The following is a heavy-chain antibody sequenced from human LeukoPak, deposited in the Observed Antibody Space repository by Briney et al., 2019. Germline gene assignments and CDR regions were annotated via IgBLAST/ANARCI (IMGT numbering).Heavy chain of an antibody. CDR3: ARRGIVATRKGYDY. CDR2: IYYSGST. CDR1: GGSISSTY. Sequence: SETLSLTCTVSGGSISSTYWNWIRQPPGKGLEWIGHIYYSGSTNYNPSLKSRVTISVDTSKKQFSLKLSTVTTADTAVYYCARRGIVATRKGYDYWGQGTLVTVSS. J-gene: IGHJ4*02. D-gene: IGHD5-12*01. V-gene: IGHV4-59*01.